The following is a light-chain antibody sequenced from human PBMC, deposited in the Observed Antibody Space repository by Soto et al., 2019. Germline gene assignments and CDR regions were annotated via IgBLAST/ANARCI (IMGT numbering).Light chain of an antibody. CDR1: QGMGND. CDR3: LQDYNYPYT. CDR2: AAS. V-gene: IGKV1-6*01. Sequence: AIQMTQSPSSLSASVGDRVTITCRASQGMGNDLGWYQQKPGKAPKLLIYAASSLHSGVPSRFSGSGSGTDFTLTISTLQPEDFATYYCLQDYNYPYTFGQGTKLEL. J-gene: IGKJ2*01.